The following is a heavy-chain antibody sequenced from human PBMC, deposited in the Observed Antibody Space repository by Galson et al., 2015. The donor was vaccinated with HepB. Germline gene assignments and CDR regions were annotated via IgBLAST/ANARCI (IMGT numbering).Heavy chain of an antibody. J-gene: IGHJ5*02. V-gene: IGHV4-34*01. CDR1: GGSFSGYY. D-gene: IGHD5-18*01. Sequence: SETLSLIWAVYGGSFSGYYWGWIHQPPGKGREWLGEINHSGTTNYNPSLKTRVTISADTPKNQFSRELRSVTAADTAVYYWARGMDTRGFDPWGQGTLVTVSS. CDR3: ARGMDTRGFDP. CDR2: INHSGTT.